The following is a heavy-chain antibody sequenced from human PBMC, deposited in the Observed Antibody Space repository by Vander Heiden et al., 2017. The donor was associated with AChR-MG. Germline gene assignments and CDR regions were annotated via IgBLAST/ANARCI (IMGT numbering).Heavy chain of an antibody. Sequence: EVQLVESGGGLVQPGGSLRLSCAASGFTFSSYEMNWVRQAPGKGLEWVSYISSSGSTIYYADSVKGRFTISRDNAKNSLYLQMNSLRAEDTAVYYCARVPTSDIAVGVFDYWGQGTLVTVSS. V-gene: IGHV3-48*03. CDR3: ARVPTSDIAVGVFDY. J-gene: IGHJ4*02. CDR1: GFTFSSYE. CDR2: ISSSGSTI. D-gene: IGHD6-19*01.